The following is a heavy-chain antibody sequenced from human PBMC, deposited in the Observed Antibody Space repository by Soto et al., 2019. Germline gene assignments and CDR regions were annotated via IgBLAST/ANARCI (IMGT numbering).Heavy chain of an antibody. J-gene: IGHJ5*01. CDR1: GDSVSSKAAA. CDR3: TRALSGSYDS. D-gene: IGHD1-26*01. Sequence: PSQTLSLTCAISGDSVSSKAAAWNWIRQSPSRGLEWLGRTYYRSKWSTDYAVSVKSRITINPDTSKNQFSLQLNSVTPEDTAVYYCTRALSGSYDSWGQGTLVTVS. CDR2: TYYRSKWST. V-gene: IGHV6-1*01.